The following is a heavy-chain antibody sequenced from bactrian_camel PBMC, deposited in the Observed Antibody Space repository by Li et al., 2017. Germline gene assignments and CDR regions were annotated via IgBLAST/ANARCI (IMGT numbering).Heavy chain of an antibody. J-gene: IGHJ4*01. CDR1: GYTYSRFC. CDR3: AAARGRNLEGRGRCTLGFEW. V-gene: IGHV3S55*01. Sequence: HVQLVESGGGSVQAGGSLRLSCAASGYTYSRFCVGWFRQAPGKEREGVAVIDSDGLAKYADSVKGRFTISRDNAKNALYLQMNALKPEDSAMYYCAAARGRNLEGRGRCTLGFEWWGQGTQVTVS. D-gene: IGHD1*01. CDR2: IDSDGLA.